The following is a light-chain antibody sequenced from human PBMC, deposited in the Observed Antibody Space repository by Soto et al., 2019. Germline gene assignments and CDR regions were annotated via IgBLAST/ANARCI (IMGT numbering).Light chain of an antibody. CDR2: GAS. J-gene: IGKJ4*01. CDR3: QQYNQWPVA. V-gene: IGKV3-15*01. CDR1: QSVSSN. Sequence: VMTQSPTPLSVSPGERATLSCRASQSVSSNLAWYQQKPGQAPRLLIYGASTRATGVPARFSGSGSATEFTLTIRSLQSEDFAVYYCQQYNQWPVAFGGGTKVEIK.